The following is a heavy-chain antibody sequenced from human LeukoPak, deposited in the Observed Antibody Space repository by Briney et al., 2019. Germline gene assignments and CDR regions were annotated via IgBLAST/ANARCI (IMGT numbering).Heavy chain of an antibody. CDR3: ARIAGGLYFYYYYMDV. Sequence: SETLSLTCTVSGGSISSSSYYWGWIRQSPRKGLEWIANIYYTGSTYYNPSLKGRVTISVDTSKNQFSLNLTSVTAADTAVYYCARIAGGLYFYYYYMDVWGKGTTVTVSS. J-gene: IGHJ6*03. V-gene: IGHV4-39*07. CDR1: GGSISSSSYY. CDR2: IYYTGST. D-gene: IGHD3-16*01.